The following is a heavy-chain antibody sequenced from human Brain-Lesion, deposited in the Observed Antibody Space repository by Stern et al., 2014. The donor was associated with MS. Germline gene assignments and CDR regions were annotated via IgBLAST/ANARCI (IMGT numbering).Heavy chain of an antibody. J-gene: IGHJ6*02. V-gene: IGHV3-72*01. CDR3: ARDNKVYGIDV. CDR2: IRNKANSYST. Sequence: EVQLVQSGGGLVQPGGSLRLSCAASGFTFSDHFIDWVRQAPGKGLEWVGRIRNKANSYSTEYAASVKGRVTFSRDDSKNSLFVQMNSLRIEDTAIYYCARDNKVYGIDVLGQGPSVTVSS. CDR1: GFTFSDHF. D-gene: IGHD2/OR15-2a*01.